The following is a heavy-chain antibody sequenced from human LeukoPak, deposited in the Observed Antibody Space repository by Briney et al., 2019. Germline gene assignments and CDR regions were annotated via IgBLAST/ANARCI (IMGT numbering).Heavy chain of an antibody. Sequence: PSETLSLTCTVSGGSISSYYWSWIRQPPGKGLEWIGYIYYSGSTNYNPSLKSRVTISVDTSKNQFSLKLSSVTAADTAVYYCARHIAAAGDFDYWGQGTPVTVSS. CDR2: IYYSGST. V-gene: IGHV4-59*01. J-gene: IGHJ4*02. CDR3: ARHIAAAGDFDY. CDR1: GGSISSYY. D-gene: IGHD6-13*01.